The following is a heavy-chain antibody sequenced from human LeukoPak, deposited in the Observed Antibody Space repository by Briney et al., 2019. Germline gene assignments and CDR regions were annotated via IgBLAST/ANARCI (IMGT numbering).Heavy chain of an antibody. CDR1: GYTFTSYG. CDR3: ARVLSGGDIVVVVAAIDY. V-gene: IGHV1-18*01. CDR2: ISAYNGNT. J-gene: IGHJ4*02. Sequence: ASVKVSCKASGYTFTSYGISWARQAPGQGLEWMGWISAYNGNTNYAQKLQGRVTMTTDTSTSTAYMELRSLRSDDTAVYYCARVLSGGDIVVVVAAIDYWGQGTLVTVSS. D-gene: IGHD2-15*01.